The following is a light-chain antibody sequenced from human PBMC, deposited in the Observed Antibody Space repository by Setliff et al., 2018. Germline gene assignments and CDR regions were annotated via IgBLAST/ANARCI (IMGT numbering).Light chain of an antibody. V-gene: IGLV2-14*03. Sequence: QSVLTQPASVSGSPGQSITIYCLGSSSDIGAYDYVAWYQQHPGKAPKLMIYDVSHRPSGVSHRFSASKSGNTASLTISGLQVEDEADYYCSSYSTRTSLDVFGTGTKVTVL. J-gene: IGLJ1*01. CDR1: SSDIGAYDY. CDR2: DVS. CDR3: SSYSTRTSLDV.